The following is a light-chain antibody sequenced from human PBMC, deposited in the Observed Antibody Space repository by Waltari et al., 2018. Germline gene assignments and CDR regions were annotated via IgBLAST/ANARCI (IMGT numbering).Light chain of an antibody. Sequence: QSALTQPASMSGSPGQLITISCTGSNSDIGRYNYVSWYQQYPGKAPKGLIYDVNKRPSGASDRFSGSKSGNTASLTISGLQAEDEADYYCSSYTLDIKMIFGGGTKLTVL. CDR2: DVN. J-gene: IGLJ2*01. V-gene: IGLV2-14*03. CDR3: SSYTLDIKMI. CDR1: NSDIGRYNY.